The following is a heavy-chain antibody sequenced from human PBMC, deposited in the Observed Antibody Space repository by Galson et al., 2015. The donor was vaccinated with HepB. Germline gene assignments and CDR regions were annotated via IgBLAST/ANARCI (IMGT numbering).Heavy chain of an antibody. CDR2: ITGGGRT. J-gene: IGHJ4*02. CDR1: GFDFSTHA. Sequence: LRLSCAASGFDFSTHAMSWVRQAPGKGLEWVSTITGGGRTNYAESVTGRFTISRDNSENTVYLQMSRLRPEDTAVYYCAKGTQRRLTTMTSHNYFDYWGKGPLVAVSS. D-gene: IGHD4-17*01. V-gene: IGHV3-23*01. CDR3: AKGTQRRLTTMTSHNYFDY.